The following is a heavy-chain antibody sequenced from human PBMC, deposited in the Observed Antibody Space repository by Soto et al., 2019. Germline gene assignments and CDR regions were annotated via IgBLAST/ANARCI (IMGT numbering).Heavy chain of an antibody. J-gene: IGHJ5*02. Sequence: SETLSLTCAVYGGSFSGYYWRWIRQPPGEGLEWIGEINHSGSTNYHPSLKSRVTISVDSSKNQFSLKLSSVTAADTAVYYCARGRPLLLWFGALSSWFDPSGQGTPVSVS. D-gene: IGHD3-10*01. CDR2: INHSGST. CDR3: ARGRPLLLWFGALSSWFDP. V-gene: IGHV4-34*01. CDR1: GGSFSGYY.